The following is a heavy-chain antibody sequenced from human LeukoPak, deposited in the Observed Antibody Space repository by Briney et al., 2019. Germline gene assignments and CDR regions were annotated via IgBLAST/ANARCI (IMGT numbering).Heavy chain of an antibody. Sequence: SETLSLTSTVSGGSISTYYWSWIRQPPGKGREWIAYIYYSGSTSYNPSLKPRVTISVDMSKNQFSLKLSSVTAADTAVYYCARHSRYGDFDYWGQGTLLTVSS. CDR2: IYYSGST. CDR3: ARHSRYGDFDY. CDR1: GGSISTYY. V-gene: IGHV4-59*08. D-gene: IGHD4-17*01. J-gene: IGHJ4*02.